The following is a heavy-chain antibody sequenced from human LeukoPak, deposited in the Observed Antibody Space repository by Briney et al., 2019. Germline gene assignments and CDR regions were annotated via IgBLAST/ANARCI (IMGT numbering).Heavy chain of an antibody. J-gene: IGHJ4*02. CDR3: ARGYCGGDCYSEFDY. V-gene: IGHV3-21*01. D-gene: IGHD2-21*02. Sequence: TGGSLRLSCAASGFTFSSYSMNWVRQAPGKGLEWVSSISSSSSYIYYADSVKGRLTISRDNAKNSLYLQMNSLRAEDTAVYYCARGYCGGDCYSEFDYWGQGTLVTVSS. CDR2: ISSSSSYI. CDR1: GFTFSSYS.